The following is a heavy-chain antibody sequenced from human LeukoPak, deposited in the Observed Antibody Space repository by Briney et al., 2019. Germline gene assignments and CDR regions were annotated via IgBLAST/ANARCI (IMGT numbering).Heavy chain of an antibody. CDR3: AKKHSTGLDP. V-gene: IGHV3-48*03. D-gene: IGHD2/OR15-2a*01. J-gene: IGHJ5*02. CDR1: GFTFSSYE. Sequence: GGSLRLSCAASGFTFSSYEMNWVRQAPGKGLEWVSYISSSGRTIYYADSVKGRFTISRDNAKNTLYLQMNSLRAEDTAVYYCAKKHSTGLDPWGQGTLVTVSS. CDR2: ISSSGRTI.